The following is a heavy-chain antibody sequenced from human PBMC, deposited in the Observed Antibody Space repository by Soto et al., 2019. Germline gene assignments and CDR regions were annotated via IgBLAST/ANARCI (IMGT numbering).Heavy chain of an antibody. D-gene: IGHD6-19*01. V-gene: IGHV4-39*01. J-gene: IGHJ5*01. CDR2: IYYNGDT. CDR1: GGSITNNYYH. Sequence: SETLSLTCTVSGGSITNNYYHWAWIRQPPGKGLEWIGSIYYNGDTYYRPSLRSRLTISVDTSSNKFSLKLNSVTAADTAVFYCARHRGDSSGWHSFDSWGQGTLVTVSS. CDR3: ARHRGDSSGWHSFDS.